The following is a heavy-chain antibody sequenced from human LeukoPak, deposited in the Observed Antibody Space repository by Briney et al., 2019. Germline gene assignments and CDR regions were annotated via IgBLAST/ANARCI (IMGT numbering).Heavy chain of an antibody. V-gene: IGHV1-2*06. CDR3: ARDLSSASNWELDY. J-gene: IGHJ4*02. CDR2: INPNSGDT. Sequence: ASVKVSCKASGYTFTGYFMHWVRQAPGQGLEWMGRINPNSGDTNYAQNFQGRVTMTRDTSISTAYMELSRLRSDDTAVYYCARDLSSASNWELDYWGQGTLVTVSS. D-gene: IGHD7-27*01. CDR1: GYTFTGYF.